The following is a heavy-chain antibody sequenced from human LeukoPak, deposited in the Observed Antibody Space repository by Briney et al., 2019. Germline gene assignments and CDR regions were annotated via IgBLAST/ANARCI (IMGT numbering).Heavy chain of an antibody. J-gene: IGHJ4*02. V-gene: IGHV3-15*07. Sequence: GGSLRLSCAASGFTFSSYWMNWARQAPGKGLEWVGRIKSKADGETIDYAAPVKGRFTFSRDDSKNMLYLQMNSLKSEDTAVYYCSTLTSRGLSDSWGQGTLVTVSS. CDR1: GFTFSSYW. CDR3: STLTSRGLSDS. CDR2: IKSKADGETI. D-gene: IGHD1-20*01.